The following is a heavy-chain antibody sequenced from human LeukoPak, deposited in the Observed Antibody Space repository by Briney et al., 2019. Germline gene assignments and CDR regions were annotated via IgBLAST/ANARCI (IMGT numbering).Heavy chain of an antibody. J-gene: IGHJ4*02. V-gene: IGHV3-11*01. CDR1: GFTFSTYW. CDR2: ISSSGSTI. Sequence: GGSLRLSCAASGFTFSTYWMSWIRQAPGKGLEWVSYISSSGSTIYYADSVKGRFTISRDNAKNSLYLQMNSLRAEDTAVYYCARRSYYDFWSGYDYWGQGTLVTVSS. D-gene: IGHD3-3*01. CDR3: ARRSYYDFWSGYDY.